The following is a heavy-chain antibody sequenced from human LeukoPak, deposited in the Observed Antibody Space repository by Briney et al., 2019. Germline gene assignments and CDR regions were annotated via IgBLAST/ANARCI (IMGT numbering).Heavy chain of an antibody. V-gene: IGHV3-21*01. J-gene: IGHJ5*02. CDR2: ISSSSTYI. D-gene: IGHD6-13*01. CDR1: GFIFSSYS. Sequence: GGSLRLSCAASGFIFSSYSINWVRQAPGKGLEWASFISSSSTYIYYADSVKGRFTISRDNAKNSLYLQMNSLRAEDTAVYYCARDTIAAAVWFDPWGQGTLVTVSS. CDR3: ARDTIAAAVWFDP.